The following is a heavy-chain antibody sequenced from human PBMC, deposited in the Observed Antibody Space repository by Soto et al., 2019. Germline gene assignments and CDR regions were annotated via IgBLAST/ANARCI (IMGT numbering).Heavy chain of an antibody. CDR1: GYTFTSSY. D-gene: IGHD2-8*02. J-gene: IGHJ6*02. CDR3: ARGPGASGLDV. Sequence: QVQLVQSGAEVKKPGASVNVSCKASGYTFTSSYIHWVRQAPGQGFEWMGIINPSGGGTSYSQKLQGRVTLTRDTSTRTIYMELNSLRSEGTAVYYCARGPGASGLDVWGQGTTVTVSS. V-gene: IGHV1-46*01. CDR2: INPSGGGT.